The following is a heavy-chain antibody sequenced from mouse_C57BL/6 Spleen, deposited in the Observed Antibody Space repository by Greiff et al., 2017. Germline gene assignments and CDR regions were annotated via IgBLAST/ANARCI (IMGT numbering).Heavy chain of an antibody. CDR1: GYTFTEYT. V-gene: IGHV1-62-2*01. CDR3: ARMGAYSNYGDAMDY. Sequence: QVQLKQSGAELVKPGASVKLSCKASGYTFTEYTVHWVKQRSGQGLEWIGWFYPGSGSIKYNEKFKDKATLTADKSSSTAYMQLSSLTSEDSAVYYCARMGAYSNYGDAMDYWGQGTSVTVSS. J-gene: IGHJ4*01. CDR2: FYPGSGSI. D-gene: IGHD2-5*01.